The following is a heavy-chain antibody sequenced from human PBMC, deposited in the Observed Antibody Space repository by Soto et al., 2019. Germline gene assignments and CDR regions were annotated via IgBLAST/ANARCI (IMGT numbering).Heavy chain of an antibody. CDR2: VYWDDDK. J-gene: IGHJ4*02. CDR3: ARRGYCSTATCPYYFDY. CDR1: GFSLSSTGVG. V-gene: IGHV2-5*02. Sequence: QITLMESGPTLVNPTQTLTLTCTFSGFSLSSTGVGVGWIRQPPGKALEWLAVVYWDDDKRYSPSLNSRLTITQDTSENQVVLTMTSMDPVDTATYYCARRGYCSTATCPYYFDYWGQGILVTVSS. D-gene: IGHD2-2*01.